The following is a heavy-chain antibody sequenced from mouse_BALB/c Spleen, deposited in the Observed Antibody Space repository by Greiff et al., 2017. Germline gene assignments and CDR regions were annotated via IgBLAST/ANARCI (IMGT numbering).Heavy chain of an antibody. V-gene: IGHV1-54*01. CDR3: ARCDYDGNYFDY. CDR1: GYAFTNYL. Sequence: QVQLQQSGAELVRPGTSVKVSCKASGYAFTNYLIEWVKQRPGQGLEWIGVINPGSGGTNYNEKFKGKATLTADKSSSTAYMQLSSLTSDDSAVYFCARCDYDGNYFDYWGQGTTLTVSS. J-gene: IGHJ2*01. D-gene: IGHD2-4*01. CDR2: INPGSGGT.